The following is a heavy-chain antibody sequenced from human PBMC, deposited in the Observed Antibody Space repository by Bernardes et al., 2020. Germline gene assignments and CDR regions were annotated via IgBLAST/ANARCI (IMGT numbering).Heavy chain of an antibody. J-gene: IGHJ6*03. Sequence: ASVKVSCKASGYTFTSYAMNWVRQAPGQGLEWMGWINTNTGNPTYAQGFTGRFVFSLDTSVSTAYLQISSLKAEDTAVYYCARLLEMATIKSQYYYYYMDVWGKGTTVTVSS. CDR2: INTNTGNP. CDR3: ARLLEMATIKSQYYYYYMDV. D-gene: IGHD5-12*01. V-gene: IGHV7-4-1*02. CDR1: GYTFTSYA.